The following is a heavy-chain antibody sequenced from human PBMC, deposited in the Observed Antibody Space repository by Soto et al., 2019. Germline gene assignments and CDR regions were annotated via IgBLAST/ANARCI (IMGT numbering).Heavy chain of an antibody. V-gene: IGHV3-23*01. CDR1: GFTFSSCA. CDR3: AKVGKPGGYCSGGSCYPRGYYYYGMDV. Sequence: GGSLRLSCAASGFTFSSCAMSWVRQAPGKGLEWVSAISGSGGSTYYADSVKGRFTISRDNSKNTLYLQMNSLRAEDTAVYYCAKVGKPGGYCSGGSCYPRGYYYYGMDVCGQGTTVTVSS. D-gene: IGHD2-15*01. J-gene: IGHJ6*02. CDR2: ISGSGGST.